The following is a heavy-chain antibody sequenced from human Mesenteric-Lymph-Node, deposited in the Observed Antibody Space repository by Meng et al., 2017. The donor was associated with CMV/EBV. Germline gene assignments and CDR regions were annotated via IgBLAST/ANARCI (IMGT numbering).Heavy chain of an antibody. Sequence: ASVKVSCKTSGYTFTSHGVSWVRQAPGQGLEWMGWISGYNGNTNFAQKFQGRVTLTTDTSTTTAYMEVRSLRSDDTAVYYCARDGHSSTSNDGFDIWGQGTVVTVSS. D-gene: IGHD6-19*01. CDR2: ISGYNGNT. V-gene: IGHV1-18*01. CDR1: GYTFTSHG. CDR3: ARDGHSSTSNDGFDI. J-gene: IGHJ3*02.